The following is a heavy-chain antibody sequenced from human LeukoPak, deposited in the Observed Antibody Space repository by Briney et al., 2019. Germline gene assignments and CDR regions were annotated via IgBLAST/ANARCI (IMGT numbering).Heavy chain of an antibody. Sequence: SVKVSCKASGGTFSSYAISWVRQAPGQGLEWMGGIIPIFGTANYAQKFQGRVTITADEPTSTAYMELSSLRSEDTAVYYCARGVKATVTISTYFDYWGQGTLVTVSS. CDR3: ARGVKATVTISTYFDY. CDR2: IIPIFGTA. D-gene: IGHD4-17*01. V-gene: IGHV1-69*01. J-gene: IGHJ4*02. CDR1: GGTFSSYA.